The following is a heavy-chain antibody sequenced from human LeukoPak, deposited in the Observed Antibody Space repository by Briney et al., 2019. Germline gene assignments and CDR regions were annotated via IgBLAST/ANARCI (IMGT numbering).Heavy chain of an antibody. CDR1: GFSPSTYW. V-gene: IGHV3-74*01. J-gene: IGHJ4*02. CDR3: VRVPTNSYGFGQ. CDR2: INEDGTGA. Sequence: AGGSLRLSCAASGFSPSTYWMHWVRQAPGKGLVWVAHINEDGTGASHADSVKGRFTISRDNAKNTLYLQMNGLRVDDTAVYYCVRVPTNSYGFGQWGQGSLVTVSS. D-gene: IGHD5-18*01.